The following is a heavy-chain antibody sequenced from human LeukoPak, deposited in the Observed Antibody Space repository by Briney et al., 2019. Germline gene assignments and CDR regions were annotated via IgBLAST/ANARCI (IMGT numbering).Heavy chain of an antibody. CDR3: ARGSDGWFAFDY. Sequence: GGSLRLSCVASGFTFSDSYMDWIRQAPGKGLEWVSIIYSTGGKYYADSVKGRFTISRDNSKDTLYLQMNSLRAEDTAVYYCARGSDGWFAFDYWGQGILVTVSS. D-gene: IGHD6-19*01. V-gene: IGHV3-66*01. J-gene: IGHJ4*02. CDR1: GFTFSDSY. CDR2: IYSTGGK.